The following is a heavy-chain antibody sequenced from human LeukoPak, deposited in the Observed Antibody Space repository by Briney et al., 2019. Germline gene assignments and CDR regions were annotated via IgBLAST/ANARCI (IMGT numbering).Heavy chain of an antibody. V-gene: IGHV5-51*01. J-gene: IGHJ4*02. D-gene: IGHD6-6*01. CDR2: IYPGDSDT. CDR3: ARRSIAARVGVYSNY. Sequence: GESLKISCKGSGYSFTSYWIGWVRQMPGKGLEWMGIIYPGDSDTRYSPSFQGQVTISADKSISTAYLQWSSLKASDTAMYYCARRSIAARVGVYSNYWGQGTLVTVSS. CDR1: GYSFTSYW.